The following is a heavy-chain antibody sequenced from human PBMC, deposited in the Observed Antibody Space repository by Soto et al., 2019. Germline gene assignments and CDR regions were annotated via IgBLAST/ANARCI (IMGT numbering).Heavy chain of an antibody. Sequence: GGSLRLSCAASGFTFSNAWMNWVRQAPGKGLEWVGRIKSKTDGGTTDYAAPVKGRFTISRDDSKNTLYLQMNSLKTEDTAVYYCTTGPYYYDSSGYYPLFDYWGQGTLVTVSS. CDR1: GFTFSNAW. V-gene: IGHV3-15*07. CDR2: IKSKTDGGTT. D-gene: IGHD3-22*01. J-gene: IGHJ4*02. CDR3: TTGPYYYDSSGYYPLFDY.